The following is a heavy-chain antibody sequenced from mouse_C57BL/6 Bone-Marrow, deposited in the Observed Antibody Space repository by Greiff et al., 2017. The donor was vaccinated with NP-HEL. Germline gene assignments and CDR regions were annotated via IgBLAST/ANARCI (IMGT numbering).Heavy chain of an antibody. V-gene: IGHV5-15*04. CDR1: GFTFSDYG. CDR3: ARHEGDYSNFYFDY. J-gene: IGHJ2*01. CDR2: ISNLAYSI. Sequence: EVMLVESGGGLVQPGGSLKLSCAASGFTFSDYGMAWVRQAPRKGPEWVAFISNLAYSIYYADTVTGRFTIPRENAKNTLYLEMSSLRSEDTAMYYGARHEGDYSNFYFDYWGQGTTLTVSS. D-gene: IGHD2-5*01.